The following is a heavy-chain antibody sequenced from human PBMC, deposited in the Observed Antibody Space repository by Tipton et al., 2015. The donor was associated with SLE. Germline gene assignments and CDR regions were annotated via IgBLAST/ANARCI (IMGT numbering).Heavy chain of an antibody. CDR3: ARSNVFT. Sequence: SLRLSCAASGFTFDDYAMHWVRQAPGKGLEWVSGISWNSGSIGYADSVKGRFTISRDNAKNSLYLQMNSLRAEDTAVYYCARSNVFTGGQGTLVTVSS. V-gene: IGHV3-9*01. J-gene: IGHJ4*02. CDR2: ISWNSGSI. D-gene: IGHD3-16*01. CDR1: GFTFDDYA.